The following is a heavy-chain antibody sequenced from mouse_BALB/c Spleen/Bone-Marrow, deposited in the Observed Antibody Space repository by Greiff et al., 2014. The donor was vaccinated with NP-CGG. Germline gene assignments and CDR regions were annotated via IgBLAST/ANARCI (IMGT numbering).Heavy chain of an antibody. J-gene: IGHJ3*01. CDR3: ARGGNYAWFAY. CDR2: ICSGSSTI. Sequence: EVKLVESGAGLVQPGGSRKLSCAASGFTFSSFGMHWVRQAPEKGLEWVAYICSGSSTIYYADTVKGRFTISRDNPKNTLFLQMTSLRSEDTAMYYCARGGNYAWFAYWGQGTLVTVSA. CDR1: GFTFSSFG. D-gene: IGHD2-1*01. V-gene: IGHV5-17*02.